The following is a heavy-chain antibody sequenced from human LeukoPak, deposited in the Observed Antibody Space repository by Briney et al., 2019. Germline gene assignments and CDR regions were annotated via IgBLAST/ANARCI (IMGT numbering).Heavy chain of an antibody. D-gene: IGHD2-21*02. CDR3: ARLYCGGDCYGDGAFDI. Sequence: ASVKVSCKASGYTFTSYGISWVRQAPGQGLEWMGWISAYNGNTNYAQKLQGRVTMTTDTSTSTAYMELRSLRSDDTAVYCCARLYCGGDCYGDGAFDIWGQGTMVTVSS. J-gene: IGHJ3*02. V-gene: IGHV1-18*01. CDR2: ISAYNGNT. CDR1: GYTFTSYG.